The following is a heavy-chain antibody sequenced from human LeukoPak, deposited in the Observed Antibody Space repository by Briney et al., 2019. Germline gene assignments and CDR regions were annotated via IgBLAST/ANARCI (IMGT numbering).Heavy chain of an antibody. CDR3: AKSTTSSSSWYAFDY. CDR1: GFTFSSYA. V-gene: IGHV3-23*01. D-gene: IGHD6-13*01. J-gene: IGHJ4*02. CDR2: ISGSGGST. Sequence: PGGSLRLSCAASGFTFSSYAMSWARQAPGKGLEWVSAISGSGGSTYYADSVKGRFTISRDNSKNTLYLQMNSLRAEDTAVYYCAKSTTSSSSWYAFDYWGQGTLVTVSS.